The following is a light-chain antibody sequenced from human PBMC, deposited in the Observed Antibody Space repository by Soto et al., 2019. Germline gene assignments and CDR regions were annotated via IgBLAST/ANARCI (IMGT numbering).Light chain of an antibody. Sequence: EIVMTQSPATLSVSPGERATLSCRASQSVSSNLAWYQQKPGQAPRLLIYDASKRAAGIPDRFSGSGSGTDSTLTISSLEPEDFAVYYCQQRTNWPPKWTFGQGTKVDIK. J-gene: IGKJ1*01. CDR1: QSVSSN. CDR2: DAS. V-gene: IGKV3-11*01. CDR3: QQRTNWPPKWT.